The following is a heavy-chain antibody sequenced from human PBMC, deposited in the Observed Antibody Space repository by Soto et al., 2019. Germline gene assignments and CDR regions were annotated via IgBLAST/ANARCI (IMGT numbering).Heavy chain of an antibody. J-gene: IGHJ6*03. D-gene: IGHD2-2*01. CDR3: ARVNIVVVPAAMPGTTIFGVVIDDAYYYYYYYMDV. CDR1: GFTFSSYS. V-gene: IGHV3-21*05. CDR2: ISSSSSYI. Sequence: GGSLRLSCAASGFTFSSYSMNWVRQAPGKGLEWVSYISSSSSYIYYADSVKGRFIISRDNAKNSLYLQMNSLRAEDTAVYYCARVNIVVVPAAMPGTTIFGVVIDDAYYYYYYYMDVWGKGTTVTVSS.